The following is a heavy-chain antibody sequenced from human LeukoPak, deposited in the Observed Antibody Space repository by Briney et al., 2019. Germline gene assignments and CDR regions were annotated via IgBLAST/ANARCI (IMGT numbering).Heavy chain of an antibody. CDR3: ARASITRVAFDI. CDR1: GGSISSSSYY. Sequence: PSETPSLTCTVSGGSISSSSYYWGWIRQPPGEGLEWIGSIYYSGSTYYNPSLKSRVTISVDTSKNQFSLKLSSVTAADTAVYYCARASITRVAFDIWGQGTMVTVSS. D-gene: IGHD3-10*01. CDR2: IYYSGST. V-gene: IGHV4-39*07. J-gene: IGHJ3*02.